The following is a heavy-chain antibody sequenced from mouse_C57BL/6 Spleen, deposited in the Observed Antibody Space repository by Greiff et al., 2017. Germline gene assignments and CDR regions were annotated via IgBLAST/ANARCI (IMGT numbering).Heavy chain of an antibody. CDR1: GFTFSSYG. Sequence: EVQLKESGGDLVKPGGSLKLSCAASGFTFSSYGMSWVRQTPDKRLEWVATISSGGSYTYYPDSVKGRFTISRDNAKNTLYLQMSSLKSEDTAMYCCARHDLGGFDYWGQGTTLTVSS. J-gene: IGHJ2*01. D-gene: IGHD4-1*01. CDR2: ISSGGSYT. CDR3: ARHDLGGFDY. V-gene: IGHV5-6*01.